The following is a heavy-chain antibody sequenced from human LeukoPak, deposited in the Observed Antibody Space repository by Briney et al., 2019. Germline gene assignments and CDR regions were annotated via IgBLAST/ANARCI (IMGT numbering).Heavy chain of an antibody. Sequence: KASETLSLTCAVYGGSFSGYYWSWIRQPPGKGLEWIGEINHSGSTNYNPSLKSRVTISVDTSKNQFSLKLSSVTAADTAVYYCARTTEGGYTYDYFYYYYMDVWGKGTTVTISS. CDR2: INHSGST. CDR3: ARTTEGGYTYDYFYYYYMDV. D-gene: IGHD5-18*01. J-gene: IGHJ6*03. CDR1: GGSFSGYY. V-gene: IGHV4-34*01.